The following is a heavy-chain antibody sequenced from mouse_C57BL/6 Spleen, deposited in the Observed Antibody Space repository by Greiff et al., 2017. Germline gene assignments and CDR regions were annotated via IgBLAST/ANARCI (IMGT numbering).Heavy chain of an antibody. CDR2: IYPGDGDT. CDR1: GYAFSSSW. V-gene: IGHV1-82*01. CDR3: ARDTTVVFDY. J-gene: IGHJ2*01. D-gene: IGHD1-1*01. Sequence: QVQLKESGPELVKPGASVKISCKASGYAFSSSWMNWVKQRPGKGLEWIGRIYPGDGDTNYNGKFKGKATLTADKSSSTAYMQLSILTSEDSAVYFCARDTTVVFDYWGQGTTLTVSS.